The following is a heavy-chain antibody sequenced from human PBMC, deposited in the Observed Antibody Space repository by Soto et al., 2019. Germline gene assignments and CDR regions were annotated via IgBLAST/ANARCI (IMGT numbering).Heavy chain of an antibody. CDR3: AREEANDFWSGYYREDAFDI. CDR1: GFTFSDHY. V-gene: IGHV3-72*01. J-gene: IGHJ3*02. D-gene: IGHD3-3*01. Sequence: EVQLVESGGGLVQPGGSLRLSCAASGFTFSDHYMDWVRQAPGKGLEWVGRTRNKANSYTTEYAASVKGRFTISRDDSKSSLYLQMNSLKTEDTAVYYCAREEANDFWSGYYREDAFDIWGQGTMVTVSS. CDR2: TRNKANSYTT.